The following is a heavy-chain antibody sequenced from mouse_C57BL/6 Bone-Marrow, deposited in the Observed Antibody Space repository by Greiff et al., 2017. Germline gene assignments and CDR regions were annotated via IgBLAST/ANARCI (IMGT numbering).Heavy chain of an antibody. CDR1: GFNIKDDY. D-gene: IGHD1-1*01. CDR3: TTRTLITTVVAPDY. J-gene: IGHJ2*01. Sequence: VQLQQSGAELVRPGASVKLSCTASGFNIKDDYMHWVKQRPEQGLEWIGWIDPETGDTEYASKFQGKATITADTSSNTAYLQLSSLTSEDTAVYYCTTRTLITTVVAPDYWGQGTTLTVAA. V-gene: IGHV14-4*01. CDR2: IDPETGDT.